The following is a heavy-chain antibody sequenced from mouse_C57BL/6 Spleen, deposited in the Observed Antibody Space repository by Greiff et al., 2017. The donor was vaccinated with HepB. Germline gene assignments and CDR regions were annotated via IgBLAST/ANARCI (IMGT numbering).Heavy chain of an antibody. Sequence: QVQLQQPGAELVKPGASVKLSCKASGYTFTSYWMQWVKQRPGQGLEWIGEIDPSDSYTNYNQKFKGKATLTVDTSSSTAYMQLSSLTSEDSAVYYCARGGDSSGSYAMDDWGQGTSVTVSS. D-gene: IGHD3-2*02. CDR1: GYTFTSYW. CDR2: IDPSDSYT. V-gene: IGHV1-50*01. CDR3: ARGGDSSGSYAMDD. J-gene: IGHJ4*01.